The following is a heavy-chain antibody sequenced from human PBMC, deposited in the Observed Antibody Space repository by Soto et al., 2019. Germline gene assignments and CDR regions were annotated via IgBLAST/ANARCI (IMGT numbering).Heavy chain of an antibody. CDR2: INPNSGGT. CDR3: ARGGSYYGSGSYHLHYYYYGMDV. J-gene: IGHJ6*02. CDR1: GYTYTGYY. Sequence: ASVKVSCKASGYTYTGYYMHWVRQDPGQGLEWMGWINPNSGGTNYAQKFQGWVTMTRDTSISTAYMELSRLRSDDTAVYYCARGGSYYGSGSYHLHYYYYGMDVWGQGTTVTV. D-gene: IGHD3-10*01. V-gene: IGHV1-2*04.